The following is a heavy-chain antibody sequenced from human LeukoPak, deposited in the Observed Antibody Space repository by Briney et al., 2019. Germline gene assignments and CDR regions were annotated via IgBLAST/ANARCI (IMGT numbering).Heavy chain of an antibody. CDR2: ISAYNGNT. CDR3: ASSRGYDVGGYFDY. J-gene: IGHJ4*02. CDR1: GYTFTSYG. V-gene: IGHV1-18*01. D-gene: IGHD5-12*01. Sequence: ASVKVSCKASGYTFTSYGISWVRQAPGQGLEWMGWISAYNGNTNYAQKFQDRVTITRDTSASTAYMELSSLRSEDTAVYYCASSRGYDVGGYFDYWGQGTLVTVSS.